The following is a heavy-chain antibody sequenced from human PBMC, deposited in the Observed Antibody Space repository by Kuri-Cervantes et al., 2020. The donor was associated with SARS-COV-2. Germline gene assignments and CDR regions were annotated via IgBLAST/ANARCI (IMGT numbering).Heavy chain of an antibody. CDR3: ASERAGPRGGFDS. CDR2: INWNGGST. Sequence: GESLKISCAASGFTFDDYGMSWVRQAPGKGLEWVSGINWNGGSTGYADSVKGRFTISRDNAKNLLYLQMNSLRADDTAVYYCASERAGPRGGFDSWGPGTLVTVSS. CDR1: GFTFDDYG. D-gene: IGHD2-15*01. J-gene: IGHJ4*02. V-gene: IGHV3-20*04.